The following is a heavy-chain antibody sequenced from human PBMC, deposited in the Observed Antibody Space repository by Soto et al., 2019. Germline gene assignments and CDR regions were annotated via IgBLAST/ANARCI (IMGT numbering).Heavy chain of an antibody. J-gene: IGHJ6*02. V-gene: IGHV2-26*01. CDR1: GFSLIDANMG. D-gene: IGHD2-8*02. CDR2: ILSNDEK. CDR3: ARIRGRCSGGVCYFYYYGMDV. Sequence: QVTLKESGPVLVKPTETLTLTCTLSGFSLIDANMGVSWIRQSPGKALEWLAHILSNDEKVYSTSLESRLSMSKDTSESQVVLTMTNMAPVDTGTYYYARIRGRCSGGVCYFYYYGMDVWGQGTTVTVSS.